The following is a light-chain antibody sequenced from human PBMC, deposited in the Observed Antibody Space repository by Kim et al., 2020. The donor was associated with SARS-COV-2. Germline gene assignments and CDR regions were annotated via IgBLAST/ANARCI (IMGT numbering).Light chain of an antibody. CDR2: LNSDGSH. CDR3: QTRGTAIDVV. J-gene: IGLJ2*01. Sequence: QPVLTQSPSASASLGASVKLTCILSSGHSSYTIAWHQQQPEKGPRYLMKLNSDGSHKRGAGIPDRFSGSSSGAERYLTISSLQSEDEADYYCQTRGTAIDVVFGGGTKLTVL. CDR1: SGHSSYT. V-gene: IGLV4-69*01.